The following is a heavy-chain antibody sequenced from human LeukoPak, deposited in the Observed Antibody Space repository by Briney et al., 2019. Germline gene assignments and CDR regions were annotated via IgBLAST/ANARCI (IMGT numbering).Heavy chain of an antibody. CDR2: IYYTGST. CDR1: GGSISSHY. J-gene: IGHJ4*02. V-gene: IGHV4-59*11. Sequence: SETLSLTCSVSGGSISSHYWSWIRQPPGEGLEWIGHIYYTGSTNYNPSLKSRVTISVDTSKNQFSLRLSSVTAADTAVYFCVGYTTGSGMFDYWGQGTLVTVSS. D-gene: IGHD2-8*01. CDR3: VGYTTGSGMFDY.